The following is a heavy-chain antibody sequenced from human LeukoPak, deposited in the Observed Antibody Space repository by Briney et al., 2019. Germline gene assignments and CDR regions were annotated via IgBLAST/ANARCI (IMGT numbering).Heavy chain of an antibody. J-gene: IGHJ3*02. Sequence: GGSLRLSCAASGFTFDDYAMHWVRQAPGKGLEWVSGITWNSGSIGYADSVKGRFTISRDNSKNTLYLQMNSLRAEDTAVYYCARGGSYLSAFDIWGQGTMVTVSS. D-gene: IGHD1-26*01. CDR3: ARGGSYLSAFDI. CDR1: GFTFDDYA. CDR2: ITWNSGSI. V-gene: IGHV3-9*01.